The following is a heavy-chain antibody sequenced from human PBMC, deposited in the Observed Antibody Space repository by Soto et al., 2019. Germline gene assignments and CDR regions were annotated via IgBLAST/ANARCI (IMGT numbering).Heavy chain of an antibody. V-gene: IGHV1-69*13. CDR1: GGTFSSYA. CDR3: ARDSHPYCSSTSCLPMDV. Sequence: GASVKVSCKASGGTFSSYAISWVRQASGQGLEWMGGIIPIFGTANFAQKFQGRVTITADESTSTAYMELSRLRSEDTAVYYCARDSHPYCSSTSCLPMDVWGQGTTVTVSS. D-gene: IGHD2-2*01. CDR2: IIPIFGTA. J-gene: IGHJ6*02.